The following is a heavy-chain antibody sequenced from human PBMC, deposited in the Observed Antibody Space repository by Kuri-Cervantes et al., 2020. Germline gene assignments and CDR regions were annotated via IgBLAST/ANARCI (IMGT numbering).Heavy chain of an antibody. D-gene: IGHD3-10*01. CDR2: ISYDGSNK. CDR1: GFTFSSYA. CDR3: ARLPRGVGVSWFEPVGITGIY. J-gene: IGHJ4*02. Sequence: GGSLRLSCAASGFTFSSYAMHWVRQAPGKGLEWVAVISYDGSNKYYADSVKGRFTISRDNSKNTLYLQMNSLRAEDTAVYYCARLPRGVGVSWFEPVGITGIYWGQGTLVTVSS. V-gene: IGHV3-30-3*01.